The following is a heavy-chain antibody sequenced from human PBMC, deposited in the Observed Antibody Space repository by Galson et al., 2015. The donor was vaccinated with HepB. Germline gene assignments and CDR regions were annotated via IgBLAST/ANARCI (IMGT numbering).Heavy chain of an antibody. J-gene: IGHJ6*03. Sequence: SVKVSCKASGYTFTNYGIGWVRQAPGQGLEWMGWIRADNGNTKYAQKLQGRVTMTTDTSTSTAYMELRSLRSDDTAVYYCARVDYDFWSGYFSNYYYMAVSGKGTTVTVSS. CDR3: ARVDYDFWSGYFSNYYYMAV. V-gene: IGHV1-18*01. CDR1: GYTFTNYG. D-gene: IGHD3-3*01. CDR2: IRADNGNT.